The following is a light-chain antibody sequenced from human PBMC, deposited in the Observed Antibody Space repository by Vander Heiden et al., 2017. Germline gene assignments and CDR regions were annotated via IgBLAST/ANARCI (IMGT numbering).Light chain of an antibody. J-gene: IGKJ4*01. CDR2: AAS. CDR3: QKSYSTPHT. Sequence: LPMTQSPSSLSASVGDRVTITCRASQSISSYLNWYQQKPGKAPKLLIYAASSLQSGVPSRFSGSGSGTDFTLTISSLQPEDVATYYCQKSYSTPHTFGGGTKVEIK. CDR1: QSISSY. V-gene: IGKV1-39*01.